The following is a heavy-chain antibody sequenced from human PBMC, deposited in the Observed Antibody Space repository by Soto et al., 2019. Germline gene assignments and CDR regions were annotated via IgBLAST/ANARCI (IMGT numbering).Heavy chain of an antibody. CDR1: GGSIISSSYY. V-gene: IGHV4-39*01. CDR2: IYYSGST. Sequence: SETLSLTCTVSGGSIISSSYYWGWIRQPPGKGLEWIGSIYYSGSTYYNPSLKSRVTISVDTSKNQFSLKLSSVTAADTAVYYCATREGYSSSWYQAYYYYGMDVWGQGTTVTVSS. J-gene: IGHJ6*02. D-gene: IGHD6-13*01. CDR3: ATREGYSSSWYQAYYYYGMDV.